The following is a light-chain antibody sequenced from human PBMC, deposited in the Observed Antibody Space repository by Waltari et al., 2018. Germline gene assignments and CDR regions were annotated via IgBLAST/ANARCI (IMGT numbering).Light chain of an antibody. CDR3: QQYENWPPLT. J-gene: IGKJ4*01. Sequence: EIVMTQSPATLSVSPGERVPLSCRASQSVSYNLAWYQQKPGQAPRLLIYGTSTRATGIPARFSGSGSGTEFTLTISSLQSEDLAVYYCQQYENWPPLTFGGGTKVEIK. CDR2: GTS. V-gene: IGKV3-15*01. CDR1: QSVSYN.